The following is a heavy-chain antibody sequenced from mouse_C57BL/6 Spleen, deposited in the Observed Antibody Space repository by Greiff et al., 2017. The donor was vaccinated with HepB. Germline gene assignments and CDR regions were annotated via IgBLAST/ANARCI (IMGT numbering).Heavy chain of an antibody. J-gene: IGHJ2*01. CDR2: IDPSDSYT. D-gene: IGHD4-1*01. V-gene: IGHV1-69*01. CDR1: GYTFTSYW. CDR3: ARGGWDEYYFDY. Sequence: VQLQQSGAELVMPGASVKLSCKASGYTFTSYWMHWVKQRPGQGLEWIGEIDPSDSYTNYNQKFKGKSKLTVDKSSSTAYMQLSSLTSEDSAVYYCARGGWDEYYFDYWGQGTTLTVSS.